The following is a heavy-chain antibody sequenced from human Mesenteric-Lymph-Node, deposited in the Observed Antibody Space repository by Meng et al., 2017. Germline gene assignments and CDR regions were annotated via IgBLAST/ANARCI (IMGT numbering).Heavy chain of an antibody. Sequence: QVQLQQWGAGLLKPSETLSLTCAVYGGSFSDYYWTWIRQPPGKGLEWIGGINHSGSTNYNPSLKSRVTISVDTSKNQFSLNLNSMTAADTAVYYCASFDHIPRRNYFDYWGQGTLVTVSS. D-gene: IGHD2-21*01. J-gene: IGHJ4*02. CDR1: GGSFSDYY. V-gene: IGHV4-34*02. CDR2: INHSGST. CDR3: ASFDHIPRRNYFDY.